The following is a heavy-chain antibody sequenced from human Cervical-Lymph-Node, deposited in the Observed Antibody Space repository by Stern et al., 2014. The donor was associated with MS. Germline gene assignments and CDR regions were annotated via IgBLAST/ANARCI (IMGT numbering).Heavy chain of an antibody. V-gene: IGHV5-51*03. CDR3: ARSPATPSGYDRFDY. D-gene: IGHD5-12*01. CDR2: IFPRDSNT. CDR1: GYLFDDYW. J-gene: IGHJ4*02. Sequence: VQLVQSGAEVKKPGESLKISCEASGYLFDDYWIGWVRQMSGRGLELVAIIFPRDSNTRYSPSVQGQVTISADKSISTAYLQGSSLKASDPPIYYWARSPATPSGYDRFDYWGQGALVTVSS.